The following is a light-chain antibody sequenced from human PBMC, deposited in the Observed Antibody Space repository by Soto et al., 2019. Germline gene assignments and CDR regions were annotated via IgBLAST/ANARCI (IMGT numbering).Light chain of an antibody. CDR1: QSVSKY. CDR2: DAS. J-gene: IGKJ5*01. Sequence: EIVLTQSPATLSLSPGERVTLSCRTSQSVSKYFAWYQQKPGRAPRLLIYDASSRATGIPARFIGSGSGTDFTLTISSLEPEDFATYYCQQRSNWPITFGQGTRLEIK. CDR3: QQRSNWPIT. V-gene: IGKV3-11*01.